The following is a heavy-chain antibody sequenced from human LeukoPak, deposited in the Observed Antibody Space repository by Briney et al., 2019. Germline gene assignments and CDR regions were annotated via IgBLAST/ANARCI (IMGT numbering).Heavy chain of an antibody. D-gene: IGHD6-19*01. CDR2: ISSSSSYI. J-gene: IGHJ4*02. CDR1: GFTFSSYS. V-gene: IGHV3-21*01. CDR3: ARDHPVAGTRGY. Sequence: PGGSLRLSCAASGFTFSSYSMNWVRQAPGKGLEWVSSISSSSSYIYYADSEKGRFTISRDNAKNSLYLQMNSLRAEDTAVYYCARDHPVAGTRGYWGQGTLVTVSS.